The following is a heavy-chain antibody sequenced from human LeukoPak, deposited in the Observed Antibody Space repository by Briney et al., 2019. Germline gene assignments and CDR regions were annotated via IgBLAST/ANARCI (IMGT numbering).Heavy chain of an antibody. V-gene: IGHV3-48*01. CDR1: GVTFSSYS. Sequence: GGSLRLSCAASGVTFSSYSMNWVRQAPGKGLEWVSYISSSSSTIYYADSVKGRFTISRDNATNTLYLQMNSLRAEDTALYYCARDRGRPDAFDIWGQGTVVTVSS. J-gene: IGHJ3*02. CDR3: ARDRGRPDAFDI. CDR2: ISSSSSTI. D-gene: IGHD1-26*01.